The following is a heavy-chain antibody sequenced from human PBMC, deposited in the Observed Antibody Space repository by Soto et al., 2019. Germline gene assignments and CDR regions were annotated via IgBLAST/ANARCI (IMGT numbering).Heavy chain of an antibody. CDR2: ISDDGSRA. V-gene: IGHV3-74*01. J-gene: IGHJ4*02. D-gene: IGHD3-10*01. Sequence: EVQLVESGGDLVQPGGSLRLSCTASGFTFSMYWMHWVRQGPGKGPEWVSRISDDGSRADYADSVKGRFTISRDNAKNTLSLEMHVLRADDTAVYYCTRGPRPSSVGTGAFWGQGTPVTVSS. CDR3: TRGPRPSSVGTGAF. CDR1: GFTFSMYW.